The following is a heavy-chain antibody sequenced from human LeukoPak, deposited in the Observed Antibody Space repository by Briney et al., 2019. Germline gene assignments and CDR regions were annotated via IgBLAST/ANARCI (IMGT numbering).Heavy chain of an antibody. CDR2: ISSSSSTI. Sequence: TGGSLRLSCAASGFTFSSYSMNWVRQAPGKGLEWVSYISSSSSTIYYADSVKGRFTISRDNAKNSLYLQMNSLRAEDTAVYYCARVPGYSSSWYISYYYYYYMDVWGKGTTVTVSS. V-gene: IGHV3-48*01. J-gene: IGHJ6*03. CDR3: ARVPGYSSSWYISYYYYYYMDV. D-gene: IGHD6-13*01. CDR1: GFTFSSYS.